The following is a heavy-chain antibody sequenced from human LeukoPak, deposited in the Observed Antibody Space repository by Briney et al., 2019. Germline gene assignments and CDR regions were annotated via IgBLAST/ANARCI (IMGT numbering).Heavy chain of an antibody. D-gene: IGHD1-26*01. V-gene: IGHV1-46*01. CDR3: ARDYNSGSYYDFDY. J-gene: IGHJ4*02. Sequence: FQGRVTMTRDTSTSTVYMELSSLRSEDTAVYYCARDYNSGSYYDFDYWGQGTLVTVSS.